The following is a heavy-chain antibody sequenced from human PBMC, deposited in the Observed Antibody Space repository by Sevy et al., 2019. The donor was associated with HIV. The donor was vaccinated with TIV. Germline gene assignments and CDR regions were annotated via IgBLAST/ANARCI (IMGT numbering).Heavy chain of an antibody. J-gene: IGHJ6*02. CDR3: GRSMDD. CDR1: GFTFSNYW. CDR2: INEDGSER. V-gene: IGHV3-7*01. Sequence: GGSLRLSCTASGFTFSNYWMSWVRQAPGKGLEWVVNINEDGSERYYMDSVKGRFTISRDNAKNSVYVQMDSLRGEDTAVYHCGRSMDDWGQGTTVTVSS.